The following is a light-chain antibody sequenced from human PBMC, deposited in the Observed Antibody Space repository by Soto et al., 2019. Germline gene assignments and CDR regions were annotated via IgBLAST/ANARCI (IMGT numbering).Light chain of an antibody. V-gene: IGKV3-11*01. CDR1: QSVSSY. CDR2: EAS. Sequence: EIVLTQSPATLSLSPGERATLSCRASQSVSSYLAWYQQKPGQAPRLLIYEASNRATGIPARFSGSVSGTDFTLTISSLEPEDFAVYYCQQRRNWPLTFGGGTKVEIK. CDR3: QQRRNWPLT. J-gene: IGKJ4*01.